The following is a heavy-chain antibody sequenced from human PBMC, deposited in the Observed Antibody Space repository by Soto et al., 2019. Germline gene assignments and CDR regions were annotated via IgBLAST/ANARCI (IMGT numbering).Heavy chain of an antibody. CDR2: IYPRDSDT. Sequence: PGEPLRVWWRTCGDSVKNYGIAGVRKIPGKGLEWMGIIYPRDSDTRYSPSFQGQVTISADKSISTAYMELSSLRSEDTAVYYCARGGGYCTNGVCRYYFDYWGQGTLVTVSS. V-gene: IGHV5-51*01. J-gene: IGHJ4*02. CDR1: GDSVKNYG. CDR3: ARGGGYCTNGVCRYYFDY. D-gene: IGHD2-8*01.